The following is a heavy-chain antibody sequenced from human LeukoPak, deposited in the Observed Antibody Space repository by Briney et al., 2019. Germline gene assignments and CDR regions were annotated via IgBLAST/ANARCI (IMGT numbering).Heavy chain of an antibody. V-gene: IGHV4-31*03. J-gene: IGHJ4*02. CDR1: GGSISSGGYY. CDR3: ARANYYDSSGPPSGLDY. D-gene: IGHD3-22*01. CDR2: IYYSGST. Sequence: PSETLSLTCTVSGGSISSGGYYWSWIRQHPGKGLEWIGYIYYSGSTYYNPSLKSRVTISVDTSKNQFSLKLSSVTAADTAVYYYARANYYDSSGPPSGLDYWGQGTLVTVSS.